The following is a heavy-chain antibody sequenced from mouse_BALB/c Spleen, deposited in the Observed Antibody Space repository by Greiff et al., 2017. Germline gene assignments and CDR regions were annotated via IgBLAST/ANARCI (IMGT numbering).Heavy chain of an antibody. CDR1: GFTFSSYA. Sequence: EVQLVESGGGLVKPGGSLKLSCAASGFTFSSYAMSWVRQTPEKRLEWVASISSGGSTYYPDSVKGRFTISRDNARNILYLQMSSLRSEDTAMYYCARGRDMITTAMDYWGQGTSVTVSS. J-gene: IGHJ4*01. D-gene: IGHD2-4*01. V-gene: IGHV5-6-5*01. CDR2: ISSGGST. CDR3: ARGRDMITTAMDY.